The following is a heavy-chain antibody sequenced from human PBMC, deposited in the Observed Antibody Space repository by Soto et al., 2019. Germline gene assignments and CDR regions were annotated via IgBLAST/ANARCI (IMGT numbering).Heavy chain of an antibody. CDR3: ARDLAYYYGSGSLYGMDV. Sequence: ASVKVSCKASGYTFTGYYMHWVLQAPGQGLEWMGWINPNSGGTNYAQKFQGWVTMTRDTSISTAYMELSRLRSDDTAVYYCARDLAYYYGSGSLYGMDVWGQGTTVTVSS. CDR1: GYTFTGYY. J-gene: IGHJ6*02. V-gene: IGHV1-2*04. CDR2: INPNSGGT. D-gene: IGHD3-10*01.